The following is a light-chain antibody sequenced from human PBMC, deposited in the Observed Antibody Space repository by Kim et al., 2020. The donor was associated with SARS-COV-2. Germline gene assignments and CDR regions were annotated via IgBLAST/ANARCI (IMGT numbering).Light chain of an antibody. CDR1: NIGSKS. CDR3: RGWETNTDRHV. CDR2: YDR. Sequence: SYELTQPPSVSVAPGETARITCGGTNIGSKSVHWYQQRPGRAPVLVIYYDRDRPSGIPERFSGSNSGNTATLTISGVEAGDEADYYCRGWETNTDRHVFG. J-gene: IGLJ1*01. V-gene: IGLV3-21*01.